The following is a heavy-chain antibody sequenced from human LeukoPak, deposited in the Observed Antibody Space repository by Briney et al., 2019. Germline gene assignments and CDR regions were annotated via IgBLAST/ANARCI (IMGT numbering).Heavy chain of an antibody. D-gene: IGHD1-26*01. J-gene: IGHJ6*02. V-gene: IGHV3-23*01. Sequence: PGGSLRLSCAASGFTFSSYAVSWVRQAPGKGLEWVSTISGSGGAGTYYADSVKGRFTVSRDNSKNTLYLPMNSLRAEDTAVYYCVKDRGGSPFYGMDVWGQGTTVTVSS. CDR1: GFTFSSYA. CDR2: ISGSGGAGT. CDR3: VKDRGGSPFYGMDV.